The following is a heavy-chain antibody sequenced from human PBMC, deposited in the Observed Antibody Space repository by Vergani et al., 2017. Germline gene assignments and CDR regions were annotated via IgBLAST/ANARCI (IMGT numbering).Heavy chain of an antibody. CDR2: ISGSGGST. CDR1: GFTFNHYA. V-gene: IGHV3-23*01. CDR3: AKANPRNSGYDYLYYYHAMDV. J-gene: IGHJ6*02. D-gene: IGHD5-12*01. Sequence: EVQLLESGGDLVKPGGSLRLSCAASGFTFNHYAMNWVRQAPGKGLEWVSGISGSGGSTYYAGSVKGRFTISRDSSKNTLYLQMNSLSAGDTAVYYCAKANPRNSGYDYLYYYHAMDVWAQGTTLTVSS.